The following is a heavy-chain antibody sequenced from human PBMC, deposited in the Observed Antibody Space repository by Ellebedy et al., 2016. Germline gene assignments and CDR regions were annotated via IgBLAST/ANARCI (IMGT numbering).Heavy chain of an antibody. V-gene: IGHV1-2*02. Sequence: ASVKVSCKASGYTFTAYHMHWVRQAPGQGLEWMGRINLNRGGTAYGQKFQGRVLMTRDTSISTAYMELSRVTPDDTGVYYCGREEGSTGIDIWGLGTTVTVSS. CDR2: INLNRGGT. CDR1: GYTFTAYH. J-gene: IGHJ3*02. CDR3: GREEGSTGIDI.